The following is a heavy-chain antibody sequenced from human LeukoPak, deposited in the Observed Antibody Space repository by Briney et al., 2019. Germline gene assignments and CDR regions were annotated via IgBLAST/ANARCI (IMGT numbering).Heavy chain of an antibody. CDR2: ISSSSSYT. V-gene: IGHV3-11*05. J-gene: IGHJ6*02. Sequence: PGRSLRLSCAASGFTFSDYYMSWIRQAPGKGLEWVSYISSSSSYTNYADSVKGRFTISRDNAKNSLYLQMNSLRAEDTAVYYCARVGGGYYGSGSYYKAIAYYYYYGMDVWGQGTTVTVSS. CDR1: GFTFSDYY. D-gene: IGHD3-10*01. CDR3: ARVGGGYYGSGSYYKAIAYYYYYGMDV.